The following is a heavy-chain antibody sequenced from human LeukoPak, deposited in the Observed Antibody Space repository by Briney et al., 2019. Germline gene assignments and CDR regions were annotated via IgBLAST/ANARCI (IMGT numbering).Heavy chain of an antibody. V-gene: IGHV4-39*01. J-gene: IGHJ4*02. D-gene: IGHD1-26*01. CDR1: GGSISSSSYY. CDR2: IYYSGST. CDR3: ARSRGATLGYFDY. Sequence: PSETLSLTCTVSGGSISSSSYYWGWIRQPPGKGLEWIGSIYYSGSTYYNPSLKSRVTISVDTSKNQFSLKLSSVTAADTAVYYCARSRGATLGYFDYWGQGTLVTVSS.